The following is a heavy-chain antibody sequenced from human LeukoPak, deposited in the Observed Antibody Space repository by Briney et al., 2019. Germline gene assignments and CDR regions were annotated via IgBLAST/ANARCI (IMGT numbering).Heavy chain of an antibody. J-gene: IGHJ4*02. D-gene: IGHD5-24*01. CDR2: ISGSGKST. CDR3: ARVMDYFDY. Sequence: GGSLRLSCAASGFTFSSYAMSWVRQAPGKGLEWVSAISGSGKSTYYADSVKGRFTISRDNSKNTLNLQMNSLRAEDTAVYYCARVMDYFDYWGQGTLVTVSS. CDR1: GFTFSSYA. V-gene: IGHV3-23*01.